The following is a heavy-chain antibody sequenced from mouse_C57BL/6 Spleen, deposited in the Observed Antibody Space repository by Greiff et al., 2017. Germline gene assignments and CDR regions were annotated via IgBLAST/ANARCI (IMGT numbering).Heavy chain of an antibody. V-gene: IGHV1-62-2*01. CDR1: GYTFTEYT. D-gene: IGHD2-5*01. J-gene: IGHJ1*03. CDR2: FYPGSGSI. Sequence: VQLQQSGAELVKPGASVKLSCKASGYTFTEYTIHWVKQRSGQGLEWIGWFYPGSGSIKYNEKYKDKATLTADKSSSTVYMELSRLTSEDSAVYFCARHEDGRNYLYWYFEGWGTGTTVTVSS. CDR3: ARHEDGRNYLYWYFEG.